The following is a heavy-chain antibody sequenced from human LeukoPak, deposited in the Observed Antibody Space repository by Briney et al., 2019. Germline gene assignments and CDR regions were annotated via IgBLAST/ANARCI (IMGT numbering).Heavy chain of an antibody. CDR2: INHSGST. CDR3: ARDQLLWGYYYYGMNV. D-gene: IGHD3-10*01. Sequence: SETLSLTCAVYGGSFSGYYWSWIRQPPGKGLEWIGEINHSGSTNYNPSLKSRVTISVDTSKNQFSLKLSSVTAADTAVYYCARDQLLWGYYYYGMNVWGQGTTVTVSS. V-gene: IGHV4-34*01. J-gene: IGHJ6*02. CDR1: GGSFSGYY.